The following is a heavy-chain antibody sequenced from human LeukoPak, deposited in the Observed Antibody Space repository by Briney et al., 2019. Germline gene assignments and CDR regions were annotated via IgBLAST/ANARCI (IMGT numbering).Heavy chain of an antibody. CDR2: TYYRSKWYN. CDR3: VRGNYVWGSYRTNWFDP. CDR1: GDSVSSNSAA. J-gene: IGHJ5*02. Sequence: SQTLSLTCAISGDSVSSNSAAWNWIRQSPSKGLEWLGRTYYRSKWYNDYAVSVKIRITINPDTSKNQFSLQLNSVTPEDTAVYYCVRGNYVWGSYRTNWFDPWGQGTLVTVSS. V-gene: IGHV6-1*01. D-gene: IGHD3-16*02.